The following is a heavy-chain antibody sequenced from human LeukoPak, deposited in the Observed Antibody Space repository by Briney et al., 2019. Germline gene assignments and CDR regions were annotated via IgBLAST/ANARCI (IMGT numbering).Heavy chain of an antibody. CDR2: IKQDGSEK. CDR3: AKKSRTIAAAGTMDY. V-gene: IGHV3-7*03. CDR1: GFTFSSYW. D-gene: IGHD6-13*01. J-gene: IGHJ4*02. Sequence: GGSLRLSCAASGFTFSSYWMSWVRQAPGKGLEWAANIKQDGSEKYYVDSVKGRFTISRDNAKNSLYLQMNSLRAEDTAVYYCAKKSRTIAAAGTMDYWGQGTLVTVSS.